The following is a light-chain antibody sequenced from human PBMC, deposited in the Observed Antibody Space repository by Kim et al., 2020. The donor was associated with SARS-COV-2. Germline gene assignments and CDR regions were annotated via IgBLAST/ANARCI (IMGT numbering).Light chain of an antibody. V-gene: IGLV2-14*03. J-gene: IGLJ2*01. Sequence: QSALTQPASVSGSPGQSITISCTGTSSDVGGYNFVSWYQQHPGKAPKLLIYIVSERPSGVSNRFSGSKSGNTASLTISGLQAEDEADYYCSSIRGSNTLVFGGGTKVTVL. CDR2: IVS. CDR3: SSIRGSNTLV. CDR1: SSDVGGYNF.